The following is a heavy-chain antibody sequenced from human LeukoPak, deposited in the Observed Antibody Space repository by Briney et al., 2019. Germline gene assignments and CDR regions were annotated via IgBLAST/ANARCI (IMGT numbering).Heavy chain of an antibody. Sequence: PGGSLRLSCLASEFTLSSYIMHWVRQAPGKGLEYVSAISNNGGSTYYADSVKGRFTISRDNSKNTLYLQMNSLRPEDTAVYYCVHSVTTLSDFHNWGQGTLVTVSS. CDR3: VHSVTTLSDFHN. J-gene: IGHJ4*02. CDR2: ISNNGGST. V-gene: IGHV3-64D*09. D-gene: IGHD4-17*01. CDR1: EFTLSSYI.